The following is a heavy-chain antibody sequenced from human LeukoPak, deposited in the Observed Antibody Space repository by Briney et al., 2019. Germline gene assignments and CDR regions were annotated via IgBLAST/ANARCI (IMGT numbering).Heavy chain of an antibody. Sequence: PGGSLRLSCAASGFTFDDYGMSWVRQAPGKGLEWVSGINWNGGSTGYADSVKGRFTISRDNAKNSLYLQMNSLRAEDTALYYCARVADIAVVPAVPYFDYWGQGTLVTVS. D-gene: IGHD2-2*01. CDR3: ARVADIAVVPAVPYFDY. CDR2: INWNGGST. CDR1: GFTFDDYG. J-gene: IGHJ4*02. V-gene: IGHV3-20*04.